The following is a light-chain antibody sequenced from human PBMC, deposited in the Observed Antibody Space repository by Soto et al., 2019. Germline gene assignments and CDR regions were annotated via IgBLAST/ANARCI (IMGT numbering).Light chain of an antibody. V-gene: IGKV3-15*01. Sequence: EILMKQSPVTRSVSPGERATLSCRASQSVSSNLAWYQQKPGQAPSLLIYGAFTRATGIPARFSGTGSGTEFTLTISSLQSEDFALYYCQQYNDWPLTFGQGTKVDIK. CDR2: GAF. CDR3: QQYNDWPLT. J-gene: IGKJ1*01. CDR1: QSVSSN.